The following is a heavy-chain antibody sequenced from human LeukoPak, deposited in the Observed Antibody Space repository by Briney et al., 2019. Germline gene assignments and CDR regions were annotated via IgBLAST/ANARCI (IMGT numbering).Heavy chain of an antibody. J-gene: IGHJ6*03. CDR2: IYDSGST. V-gene: IGHV4-59*12. CDR3: ATSPMWFGELFGSYYMDV. CDR1: GVSISSYY. D-gene: IGHD3-10*01. Sequence: PSETLSLTCTVSGVSISSYYWSWIRQPPGKGLEWIGYIYDSGSTNYNPSLKSRVTISVDTSKNQFSLKVSSLTAADTAVYYCATSPMWFGELFGSYYMDVWGKGTTVTISS.